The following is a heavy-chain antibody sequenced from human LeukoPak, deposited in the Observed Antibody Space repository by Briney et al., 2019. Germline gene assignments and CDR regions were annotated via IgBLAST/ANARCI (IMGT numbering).Heavy chain of an antibody. J-gene: IGHJ4*02. V-gene: IGHV3-66*01. D-gene: IGHD6-19*01. CDR3: ARDMRIAVTGIDY. CDR2: IYSGGST. Sequence: PGGSLRLSCAASGLTVSSNYMSWVRQAPGKGLEWVSVIYSGGSTYYADSVKGRFTISRDNSKNTLYLQINSLRAEDTAVYYCARDMRIAVTGIDYWGQGTLVTVSS. CDR1: GLTVSSNY.